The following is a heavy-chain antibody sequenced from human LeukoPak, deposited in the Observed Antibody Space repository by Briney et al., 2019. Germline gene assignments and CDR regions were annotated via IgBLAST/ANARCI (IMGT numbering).Heavy chain of an antibody. D-gene: IGHD2-21*02. CDR2: IWYDGSNK. CDR3: ARESGRCGGDCHIDY. V-gene: IGHV3-33*01. J-gene: IGHJ4*02. Sequence: GRSLRLSCAASGFTFSSYGMHWVRQAPGKGLEWVEVIWYDGSNKYYADSVKGRFTISRDNSKNTLYLQMNSLRAEDTAVYYCARESGRCGGDCHIDYWGQGTLVTVSS. CDR1: GFTFSSYG.